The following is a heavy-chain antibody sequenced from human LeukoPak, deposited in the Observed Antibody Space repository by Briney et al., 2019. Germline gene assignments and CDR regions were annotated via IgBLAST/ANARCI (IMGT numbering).Heavy chain of an antibody. D-gene: IGHD3-16*01. CDR1: SGSMNSYY. J-gene: IGHJ4*02. CDR3: ARHGYTASHYFLDY. CDR2: IYTTGKT. Sequence: SETLSLTCTVSSGSMNSYYWGWVRQPAGRGLEWIGRIYTTGKTEYNPSLKRRLTISVDTCKGQFSLNLTSVSAADTAIYYCARHGYTASHYFLDYWSQGTLVTVSS. V-gene: IGHV4-4*07.